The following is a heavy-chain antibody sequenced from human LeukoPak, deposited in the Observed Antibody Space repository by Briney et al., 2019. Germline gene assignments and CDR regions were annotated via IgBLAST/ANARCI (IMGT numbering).Heavy chain of an antibody. CDR2: INPSGGST. CDR3: ARDSRRWNYYGSGIFDY. CDR1: GYTFTSYY. V-gene: IGHV1-46*01. J-gene: IGHJ4*02. Sequence: ASVKVSCKASGYTFTSYYMHWVRQAPGQGLEWMGIINPSGGSTSYAQKFQGRVTMTRDTSTSTAYMELRSLRSDDTAVYYCARDSRRWNYYGSGIFDYWGQGTLVTVSS. D-gene: IGHD3-10*01.